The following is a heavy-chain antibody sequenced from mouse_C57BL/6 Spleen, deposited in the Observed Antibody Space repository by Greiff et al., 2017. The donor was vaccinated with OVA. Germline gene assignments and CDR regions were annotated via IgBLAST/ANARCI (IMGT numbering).Heavy chain of an antibody. CDR3: ASLLTTVVAYYAMDY. D-gene: IGHD1-1*01. Sequence: VQLQESGPGLVQPSQSLSITCTVSGFSLTSYGVHWVRQSPGKGLEWLGVIWSGGSTDYNAAFISRLSISKDNSKSQVFFKMNSLQADDTAIYYCASLLTTVVAYYAMDYWGQGTSVTVSS. CDR2: IWSGGST. J-gene: IGHJ4*01. CDR1: GFSLTSYG. V-gene: IGHV2-2*01.